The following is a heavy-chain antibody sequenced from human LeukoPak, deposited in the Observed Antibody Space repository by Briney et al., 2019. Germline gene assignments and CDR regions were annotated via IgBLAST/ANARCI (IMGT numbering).Heavy chain of an antibody. D-gene: IGHD3-22*01. V-gene: IGHV1-2*02. CDR2: INPNSGGT. CDR3: ARSPSGYISPFDY. Sequence: ASVKVSRKASGYTFTSYYMHWVRQAPGQGLEWMGWINPNSGGTNYAQKFQGRVTMTRDTSISTAYMELSRLRSDDTAVYYCARSPSGYISPFDYWGQGTLVTASS. CDR1: GYTFTSYY. J-gene: IGHJ4*02.